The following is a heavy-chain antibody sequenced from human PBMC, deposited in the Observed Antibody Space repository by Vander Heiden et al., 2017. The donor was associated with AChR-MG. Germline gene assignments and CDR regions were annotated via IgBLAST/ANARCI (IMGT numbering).Heavy chain of an antibody. J-gene: IGHJ4*02. CDR1: GYSFTRYW. D-gene: IGHD2-2*01. Sequence: EVQLVQSGAAVKKPGASLKISCKGSGYSFTRYWIGWVRQMPGKGLEWMGIIYPGDSDTRYSPSFQGQVTISADKSISTAYLQWSSLKASDTAMYYCARHSSTRARPFDYWGQGTLVTVSS. CDR2: IYPGDSDT. V-gene: IGHV5-51*01. CDR3: ARHSSTRARPFDY.